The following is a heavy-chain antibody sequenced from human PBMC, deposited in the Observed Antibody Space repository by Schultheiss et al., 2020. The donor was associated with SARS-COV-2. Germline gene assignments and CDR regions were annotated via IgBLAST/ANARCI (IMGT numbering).Heavy chain of an antibody. CDR1: GGSISSGGYY. Sequence: SETLSLTCTVSGGSISSGGYYWSWIRQPPGKGLEWIGYIYYSGSTNYNPSLKSRVTISVDTSKNQFSLKLSSVTAADTAVYYCARDGHVWWRSEYYYLDFWGQGTLVTVSS. D-gene: IGHD3-16*01. CDR3: ARDGHVWWRSEYYYLDF. CDR2: IYYSGST. J-gene: IGHJ4*01. V-gene: IGHV4-61*08.